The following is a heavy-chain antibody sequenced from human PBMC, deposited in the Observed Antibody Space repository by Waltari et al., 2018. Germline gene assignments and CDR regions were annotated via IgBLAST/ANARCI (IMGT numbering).Heavy chain of an antibody. D-gene: IGHD3-10*01. V-gene: IGHV2-5*01. CDR3: AHKILGSYSAY. Sequence: QITLKESGPTLVKPTQTLTLTCTFSGFSLSTSGVGVGWIRQPPGKALDWLAFIYWNDDKRYSPSLKTRLTITKDTSKNQVVLTMTNVDPVDTATYYCAHKILGSYSAYWGQGTLVIVSS. CDR1: GFSLSTSGVG. J-gene: IGHJ4*02. CDR2: IYWNDDK.